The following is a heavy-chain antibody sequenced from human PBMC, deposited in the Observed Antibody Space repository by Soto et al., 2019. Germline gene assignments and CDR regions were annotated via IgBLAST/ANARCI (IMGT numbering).Heavy chain of an antibody. J-gene: IGHJ4*02. Sequence: ASVKVSCKASGYTFTSYAMHWVRQAPGQRLEWMGWINAGNGNTKYSQKFQGRVTITRDTSASTAYMELSSLRSEDTAVYYCARAGRGSRGWGFDYWGQGTLVTVSS. D-gene: IGHD6-19*01. CDR1: GYTFTSYA. CDR2: INAGNGNT. CDR3: ARAGRGSRGWGFDY. V-gene: IGHV1-3*01.